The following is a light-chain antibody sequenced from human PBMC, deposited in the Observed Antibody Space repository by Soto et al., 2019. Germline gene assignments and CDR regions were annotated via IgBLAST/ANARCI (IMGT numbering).Light chain of an antibody. J-gene: IGLJ1*01. CDR1: SSDVGAYNY. CDR3: SAFATSRAYV. V-gene: IGLV2-14*01. CDR2: EVS. Sequence: QSALTQPASVSGSPGRSITISCTGTSSDVGAYNYVSWYQQQSGKAPKLLIHEVSSRPAGVSDRFSGSKSGNTASLTISGLQAEDEADYYCSAFATSRAYVFGIGTKATVL.